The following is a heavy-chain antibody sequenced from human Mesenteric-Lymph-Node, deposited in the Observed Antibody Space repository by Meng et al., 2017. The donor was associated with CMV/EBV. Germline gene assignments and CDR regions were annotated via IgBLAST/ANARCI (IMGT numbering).Heavy chain of an antibody. CDR3: VKDITPGGAEH. D-gene: IGHD3-10*01. CDR2: ISWNSGSI. J-gene: IGHJ4*02. Sequence: GGSLRLSCAASGFTFDDYAMHWVRQAPGKGLEWVSGISWNSGSIGYADSVKGRFTITRDNAKNSLYLEMDSLRVDDTALYYCVKDITPGGAEHWGQGTLVTVSS. V-gene: IGHV3-9*01. CDR1: GFTFDDYA.